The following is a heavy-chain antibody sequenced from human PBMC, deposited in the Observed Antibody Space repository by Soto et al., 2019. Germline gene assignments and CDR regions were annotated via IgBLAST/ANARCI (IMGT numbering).Heavy chain of an antibody. CDR1: GFTFSSYS. V-gene: IGHV3-21*01. D-gene: IGHD6-6*01. CDR3: ARVGKGREYSSSSMWRGPPYYYYYYGMDV. Sequence: PGGSLRLSCAASGFTFSSYSMNWVRQAPGKGLEWVSSISSSSSYIYYADSVKGRFTISRDNAKNSLYLQMNSLRAEDTAVYYCARVGKGREYSSSSMWRGPPYYYYYYGMDVWGQGTTVTVSS. CDR2: ISSSSSYI. J-gene: IGHJ6*02.